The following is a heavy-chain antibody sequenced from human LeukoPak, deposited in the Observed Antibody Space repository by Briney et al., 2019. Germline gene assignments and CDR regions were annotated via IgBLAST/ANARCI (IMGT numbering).Heavy chain of an antibody. CDR2: IYYSGST. Sequence: SETLSLTCTVSGGSISSGGYYWSWIRQHPGKGLEWIGYIYYSGSTYYNPSLKSRVTISVDTSKNQFSLKLSSVTAADTAVYYCARDSSGWPAFDYWGQGTLVTVSS. CDR1: GGSISSGGYY. V-gene: IGHV4-31*03. D-gene: IGHD6-19*01. J-gene: IGHJ4*02. CDR3: ARDSSGWPAFDY.